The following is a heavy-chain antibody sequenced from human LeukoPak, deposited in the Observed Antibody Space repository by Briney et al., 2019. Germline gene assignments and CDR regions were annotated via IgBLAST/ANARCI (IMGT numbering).Heavy chain of an antibody. CDR2: IHTTGRT. J-gene: IGHJ5*02. Sequence: SQTLSLTCSISGGSISSGDHYWTWIRQPAGKELEWIGRIHTTGRTNYNPSLKSRVYISVDTSKNQFSLELSSLTAADTAVYYCAREFDYEGVDPWGQGTLVTVSS. CDR1: GGSISSGDHY. V-gene: IGHV4-61*02. CDR3: AREFDYEGVDP. D-gene: IGHD4-17*01.